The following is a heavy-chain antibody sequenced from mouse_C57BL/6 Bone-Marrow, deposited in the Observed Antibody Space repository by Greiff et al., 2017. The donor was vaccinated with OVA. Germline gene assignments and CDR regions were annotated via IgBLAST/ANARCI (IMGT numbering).Heavy chain of an antibody. D-gene: IGHD1-1*01. V-gene: IGHV1-55*01. CDR1: GYTFTSYW. CDR2: IYPGSGST. J-gene: IGHJ3*01. Sequence: VQLQQPGAELVKPGASVQMSCKASGYTFTSYWLTWVKQRPGQGLAWIGDIYPGSGSTNYNEKFKSKATLTVDTSSSTAYMQLSSLTSEDSAVYYCARSTTVVDWGQGTLVTVSA. CDR3: ARSTTVVD.